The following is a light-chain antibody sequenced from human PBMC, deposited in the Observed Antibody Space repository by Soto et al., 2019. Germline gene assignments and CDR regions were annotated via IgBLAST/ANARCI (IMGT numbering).Light chain of an antibody. CDR1: SGHSTYA. CDR3: QTWGPGIQV. CDR2: LNSDGSH. Sequence: QAVLTQSPSASASLGASVKLTCTLSSGHSTYAIAWHQQQPEKGPRYLMRLNSDGSHTKGDGIPDRFSGSSSGAERYLTISSLQSEDEADYYWQTWGPGIQVFGGGTKLTV. V-gene: IGLV4-69*01. J-gene: IGLJ3*02.